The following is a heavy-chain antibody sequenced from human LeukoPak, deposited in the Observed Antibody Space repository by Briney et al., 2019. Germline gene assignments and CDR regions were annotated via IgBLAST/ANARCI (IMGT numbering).Heavy chain of an antibody. J-gene: IGHJ5*02. CDR3: ARDGRYCSSTSCPPNWFDP. CDR2: INPNSGGT. Sequence: ASVKVSCKASGYSFTGYYMHWVRQAPGQGLEWMGWINPNSGGTNYAQKFQGRVTMTRDTSISTAYMELSRLRSDDTAVYYCARDGRYCSSTSCPPNWFDPWGQGTLVTVSS. D-gene: IGHD2-2*01. V-gene: IGHV1-2*02. CDR1: GYSFTGYY.